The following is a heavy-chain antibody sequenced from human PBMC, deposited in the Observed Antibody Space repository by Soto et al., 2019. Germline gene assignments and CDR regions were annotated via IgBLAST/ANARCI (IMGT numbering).Heavy chain of an antibody. D-gene: IGHD3-3*01. CDR2: IYTSGST. V-gene: IGHV4-4*07. Sequence: PSETLSLTCTVSGGSISSYYWSWIRQPAGKGLEWIGRIYTSGSTNYNPSLKSRVTMSVDTSKNQFSLKLSSVTAADTAVYYCAREGLYDFWSGYSDDAFDIWGQGTMVTVS. CDR3: AREGLYDFWSGYSDDAFDI. CDR1: GGSISSYY. J-gene: IGHJ3*02.